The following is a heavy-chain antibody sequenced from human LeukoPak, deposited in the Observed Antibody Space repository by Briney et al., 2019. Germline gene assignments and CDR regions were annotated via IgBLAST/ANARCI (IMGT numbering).Heavy chain of an antibody. CDR2: SAYNGNT. CDR3: ARGYYDSSGYYFILIDY. D-gene: IGHD3-22*01. J-gene: IGHJ4*02. V-gene: IGHV1-18*01. Sequence: SAYNGNTNYAQKLQGRVTMTTDTSTSTAYMELRSLRSDDTAVYYCARGYYDSSGYYFILIDYWGQGTLVTVSS.